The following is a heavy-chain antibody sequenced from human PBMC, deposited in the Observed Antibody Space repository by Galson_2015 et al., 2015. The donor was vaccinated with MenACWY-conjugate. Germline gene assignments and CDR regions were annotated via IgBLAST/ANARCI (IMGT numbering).Heavy chain of an antibody. CDR3: SGFISRRSGFDI. J-gene: IGHJ3*02. CDR1: GFTFSSYA. D-gene: IGHD6-19*01. V-gene: IGHV3-23*01. Sequence: SLRLSCAASGFTFSSYAMSWVRQAPGKGLYWVSSISGSGGSTFYADSVKGRFTISRDNSKNTLFLQMNSLRAEDTGVYFCSGFISRRSGFDIWGQGTMVIVSS. CDR2: ISGSGGST.